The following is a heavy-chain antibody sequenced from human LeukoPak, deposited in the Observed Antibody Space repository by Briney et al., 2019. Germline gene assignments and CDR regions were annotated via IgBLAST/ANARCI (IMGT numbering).Heavy chain of an antibody. Sequence: GGSLRLSCAASGFTFSTYAMTWVRQAPGEGLEWVSLITGSAGSTYYADSVKGRFTISRDNSKNTLFLQMNSLRAEDTAVYYCAKDPASGYCSGGSCYDSPFDSWGQGTLVTVSS. J-gene: IGHJ4*02. D-gene: IGHD2-15*01. CDR2: ITGSAGST. CDR3: AKDPASGYCSGGSCYDSPFDS. V-gene: IGHV3-23*01. CDR1: GFTFSTYA.